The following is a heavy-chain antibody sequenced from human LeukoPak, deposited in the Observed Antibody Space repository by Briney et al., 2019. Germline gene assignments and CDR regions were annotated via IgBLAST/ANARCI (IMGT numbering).Heavy chain of an antibody. CDR1: GGSISTYY. Sequence: SETLSLTCTVSGGSISTYYWSWIRQPPGKGLEWIGRIYTSGSTNYNPSLKSRVTMSVDTSKNQFSLKLSSVTAADTAVYYCAREVNYYGSGRPYNWFDPWGQGTLVTVSS. D-gene: IGHD3-10*01. J-gene: IGHJ5*02. CDR3: AREVNYYGSGRPYNWFDP. V-gene: IGHV4-4*07. CDR2: IYTSGST.